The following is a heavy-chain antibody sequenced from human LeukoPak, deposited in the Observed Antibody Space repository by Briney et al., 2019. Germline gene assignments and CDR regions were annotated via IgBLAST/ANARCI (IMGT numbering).Heavy chain of an antibody. CDR3: ARAGYSSSWYGESYFDY. Sequence: GGSLRLSCAASGFTFSSYAMHWVRQAPDKGLEWVAVISYDGSNKYYADSVKGRFAISRDNSRNTLYLQMNSLRAEDTAVYYCARAGYSSSWYGESYFDYWGQGTLVTVSS. CDR1: GFTFSSYA. CDR2: ISYDGSNK. D-gene: IGHD6-13*01. V-gene: IGHV3-30*09. J-gene: IGHJ4*02.